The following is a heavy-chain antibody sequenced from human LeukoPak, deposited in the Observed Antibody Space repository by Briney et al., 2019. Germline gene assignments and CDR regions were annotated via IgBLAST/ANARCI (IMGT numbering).Heavy chain of an antibody. CDR3: AKFLGSGGSCDY. J-gene: IGHJ4*02. CDR1: GFTFSSYG. D-gene: IGHD2-15*01. Sequence: GGSLRLSCAASGFTFSSYGMHWVRQAPGKGLEWVAVISYDGSNKYYADSAKGRFTISRDNSKNTLYLQMNSLRAEDTAVYYCAKFLGSGGSCDYWGQGTLVTVSS. CDR2: ISYDGSNK. V-gene: IGHV3-30*18.